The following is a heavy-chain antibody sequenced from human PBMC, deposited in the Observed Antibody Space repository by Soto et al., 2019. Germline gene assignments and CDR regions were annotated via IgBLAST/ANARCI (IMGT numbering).Heavy chain of an antibody. CDR3: ARGQRALITYGPFDP. D-gene: IGHD4-17*01. V-gene: IGHV3-23*01. CDR2: FSGTGGYT. Sequence: GGSLRLSCAASGFTLSNYAMSWVRQAQGKGLEWVSTFSGTGGYTYYTDSVKGRFTISRDESKNTLFLHMNSLRAADTAVYYCARGQRALITYGPFDPWGQGTLVTVS. CDR1: GFTLSNYA. J-gene: IGHJ5*02.